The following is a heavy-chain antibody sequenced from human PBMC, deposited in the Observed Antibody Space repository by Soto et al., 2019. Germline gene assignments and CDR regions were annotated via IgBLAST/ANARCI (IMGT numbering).Heavy chain of an antibody. Sequence: GGSLRLSCAASGFTFSSYSMNWVRQAPGKGLEWVSSISSSSSYIYYADSVKGRFTISSDNAKNSLYLQMNSLRAEDTAVYYCARVRDSSGWYKGVDAFDIWGQGTMVTVSS. V-gene: IGHV3-21*01. CDR3: ARVRDSSGWYKGVDAFDI. D-gene: IGHD6-19*01. CDR2: ISSSSSYI. J-gene: IGHJ3*02. CDR1: GFTFSSYS.